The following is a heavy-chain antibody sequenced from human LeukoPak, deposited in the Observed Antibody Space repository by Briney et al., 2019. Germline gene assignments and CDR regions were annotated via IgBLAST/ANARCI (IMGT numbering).Heavy chain of an antibody. J-gene: IGHJ4*02. CDR1: GGSISSGDYY. CDR2: IYYSGST. D-gene: IGHD3-22*01. Sequence: PSETLSLTCTVSGGSISSGDYYWSWIRQPPGKGLEWIGYIYYSGSTYYNPSLKSRVTISVDTSKNQFSLKLSSVTAADTAVYYCARGIPDYYDSSGYYCSLFDYWGQGTLVTVSS. V-gene: IGHV4-30-4*01. CDR3: ARGIPDYYDSSGYYCSLFDY.